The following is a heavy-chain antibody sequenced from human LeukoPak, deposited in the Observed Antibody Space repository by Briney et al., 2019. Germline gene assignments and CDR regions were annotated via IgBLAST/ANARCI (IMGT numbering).Heavy chain of an antibody. J-gene: IGHJ5*02. D-gene: IGHD6-13*01. CDR1: GYSISSGYY. CDR3: ARDGGSYSSSRWFDP. V-gene: IGHV4-38-2*02. CDR2: IYHSGST. Sequence: SETLSLTGTVSGYSISSGYYWGWIRQPPGKGLEWIGSIYHSGSTYSNPSLQSRVNISVDTSKNQFSLKLSSVTAADTAVYYCARDGGSYSSSRWFDPWGQGTLVTVSS.